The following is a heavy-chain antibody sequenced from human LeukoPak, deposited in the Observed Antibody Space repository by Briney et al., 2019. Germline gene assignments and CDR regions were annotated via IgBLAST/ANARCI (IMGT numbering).Heavy chain of an antibody. CDR3: ARVDTLTYLDY. CDR1: GGSISSYY. Sequence: PSETLSLTCTVSGGSISSYYWSWIRQPPGKGLEWIGYIYYSGSTNYNPSLKSRVTISVDTSKNQFSLKLSSVTAADTAVYYCARVDTLTYLDYWGQGTLVTVSS. V-gene: IGHV4-59*01. D-gene: IGHD5-18*01. J-gene: IGHJ4*02. CDR2: IYYSGST.